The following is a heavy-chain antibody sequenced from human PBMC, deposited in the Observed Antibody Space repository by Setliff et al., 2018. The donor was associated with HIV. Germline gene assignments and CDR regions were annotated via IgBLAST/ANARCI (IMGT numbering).Heavy chain of an antibody. V-gene: IGHV3-30*04. CDR3: ARISVASRYNSDMDV. CDR1: GFTFSTFA. D-gene: IGHD5-12*01. CDR2: ISYDGSRT. J-gene: IGHJ6*03. Sequence: GGSLRLSCVASGFTFSTFAMHWVRQAPGKGLEWVSVISYDGSRTYYADSVKGRFTISRDNSKNTLYLQVNSLRPEDTAVYYCARISVASRYNSDMDVWGKGTTVTVSS.